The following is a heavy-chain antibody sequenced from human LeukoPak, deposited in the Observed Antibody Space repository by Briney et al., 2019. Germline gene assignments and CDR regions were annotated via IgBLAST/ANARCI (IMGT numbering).Heavy chain of an antibody. Sequence: GGSLRLSCAPSGFTFSDYYMSWIRQAPGKGLEWVSYISSSGTNIYCADSVKGRFTISRDNAKNSLYLQMNSLRAEDTAVYYCARGLLSNNKGYDYWGQGTLVTVSS. CDR1: GFTFSDYY. V-gene: IGHV3-11*01. CDR2: ISSSGTNI. J-gene: IGHJ4*02. D-gene: IGHD3-22*01. CDR3: ARGLLSNNKGYDY.